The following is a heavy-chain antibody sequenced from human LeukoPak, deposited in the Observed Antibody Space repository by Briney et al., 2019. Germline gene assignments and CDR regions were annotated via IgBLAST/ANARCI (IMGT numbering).Heavy chain of an antibody. J-gene: IGHJ6*02. CDR3: ARTPQWPTYGMDV. Sequence: GASVEVSCKASGYTFTSYYMHWVRQAPGQGLEWMGIINPSGGSTSYAQKFQGRVTMTRDTSTSTVYMELSNLRSEDTAVYYCARTPQWPTYGMDVWGQGTTVTVSS. CDR2: INPSGGST. D-gene: IGHD6-19*01. CDR1: GYTFTSYY. V-gene: IGHV1-46*01.